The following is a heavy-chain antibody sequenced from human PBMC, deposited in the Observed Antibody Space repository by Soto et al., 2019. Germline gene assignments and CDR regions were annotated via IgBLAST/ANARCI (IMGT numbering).Heavy chain of an antibody. J-gene: IGHJ4*02. Sequence: QMQLVQSGPEVKKPGTSVKVSCKASGFTFTSSAMQWVRQARGQRLEWIGWIVVGSGNTNYGQKFQERVTTTRDMSTSTAYMELSSLSSEDTAVYYCAAGGSVPLDFDYWGQGTLVTVSS. D-gene: IGHD4-17*01. CDR1: GFTFTSSA. CDR2: IVVGSGNT. CDR3: AAGGSVPLDFDY. V-gene: IGHV1-58*02.